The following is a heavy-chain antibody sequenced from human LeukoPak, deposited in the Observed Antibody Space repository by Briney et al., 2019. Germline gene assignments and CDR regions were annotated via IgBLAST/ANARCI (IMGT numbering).Heavy chain of an antibody. J-gene: IGHJ4*02. CDR2: ISSSGSFI. Sequence: GGSLRLSCAASGFTFSDYYMSWIRQAPGKGPEWVSYISSSGSFIYYADSVKGRFTISRDNAKNSLYLQMNSLRAEDTAVYYCARETHYDSSGYHNDYWGQGTLVTVSS. D-gene: IGHD3-22*01. CDR3: ARETHYDSSGYHNDY. CDR1: GFTFSDYY. V-gene: IGHV3-11*04.